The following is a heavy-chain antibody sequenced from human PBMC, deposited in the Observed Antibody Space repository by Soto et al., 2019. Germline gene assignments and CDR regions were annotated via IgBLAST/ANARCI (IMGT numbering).Heavy chain of an antibody. J-gene: IGHJ6*02. CDR2: IYNSGST. CDR3: ARLVPAIMIRNYYYHPLDV. V-gene: IGHV4-30-4*08. D-gene: IGHD3-16*01. Sequence: SETLSLTCTVPGGSISSGDYYWSWIRQHPGKGLEWIGHIYNSGSTYYNPSLKSRVTISVDTSKNQFSLKLRSVTAADSAVYYCARLVPAIMIRNYYYHPLDVWGQGTTVTVSS. CDR1: GGSISSGDYY.